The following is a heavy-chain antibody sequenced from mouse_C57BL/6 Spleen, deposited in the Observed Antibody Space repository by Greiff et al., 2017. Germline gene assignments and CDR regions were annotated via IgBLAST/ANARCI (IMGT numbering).Heavy chain of an antibody. Sequence: EVKLVESGGGLVQPGGSLSLSCAASGFTFTDYYMSWVRQPPGKALEWLGFIRNKANGYTTEYSASVKGRFTISRDNSQSILYLQMNALRAEDSATYYCARPSTSQSVRDYAMDYWGQGTSVTVSS. CDR2: IRNKANGYTT. J-gene: IGHJ4*01. CDR1: GFTFTDYY. V-gene: IGHV7-3*01. CDR3: ARPSTSQSVRDYAMDY. D-gene: IGHD3-3*01.